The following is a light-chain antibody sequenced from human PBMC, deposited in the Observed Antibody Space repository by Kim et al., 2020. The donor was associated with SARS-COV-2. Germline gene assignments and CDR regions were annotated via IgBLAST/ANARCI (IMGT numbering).Light chain of an antibody. J-gene: IGLJ2*01. CDR3: QAWDSSTGV. V-gene: IGLV3-1*01. CDR1: KLGDKY. CDR2: QDS. Sequence: PGQTASITCSGDKLGDKYACWYQQKPCQSPVLVIYQDSKRPSGIPGRFSGSNSGNTATLTISGTQAMDEADYYCQAWDSSTGVFGGGTQLTVL.